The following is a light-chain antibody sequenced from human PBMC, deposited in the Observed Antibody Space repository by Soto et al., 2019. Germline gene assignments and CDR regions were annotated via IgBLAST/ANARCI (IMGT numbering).Light chain of an antibody. CDR2: DAS. J-gene: IGKJ1*01. Sequence: DIQMTQSPSTLSASVGDRVTITCRASQSISSWLAWYQQKPGKAPKLLIYDASSLESGVPSRFSGSGSATEFTLTISSLQPDDFATYYCQQYNSYQWSFGQGTKLDIK. V-gene: IGKV1-5*01. CDR3: QQYNSYQWS. CDR1: QSISSW.